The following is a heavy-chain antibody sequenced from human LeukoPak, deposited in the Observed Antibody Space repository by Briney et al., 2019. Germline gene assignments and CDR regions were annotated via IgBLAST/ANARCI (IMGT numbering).Heavy chain of an antibody. D-gene: IGHD1-26*01. CDR2: IFYTGSD. CDR1: GGSISSTNKY. J-gene: IGHJ3*02. Sequence: SETLSLTCSVSGGSISSTNKYWGWIRQPPGKRLEWIGSIFYTGSDYYKPSLKSRGPISVDTSKNQFSLKLSSVTAADTAAYYCARQLGIFSGFDIWGRGTMVTVSS. CDR3: ARQLGIFSGFDI. V-gene: IGHV4-39*01.